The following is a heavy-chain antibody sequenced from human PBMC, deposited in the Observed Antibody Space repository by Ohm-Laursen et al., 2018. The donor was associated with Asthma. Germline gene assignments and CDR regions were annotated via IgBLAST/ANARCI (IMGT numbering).Heavy chain of an antibody. Sequence: TLSLTCTVSGGSISSYYWSWIRPPPGKGLEWIGYIYYSGSTNYNPSLKSRVTISVDTSKNQFSLKLSSVTAADTAVYYCARGTLTMIEYWGQGTLVTVSS. J-gene: IGHJ4*02. CDR1: GGSISSYY. D-gene: IGHD3-22*01. CDR2: IYYSGST. V-gene: IGHV4-59*01. CDR3: ARGTLTMIEY.